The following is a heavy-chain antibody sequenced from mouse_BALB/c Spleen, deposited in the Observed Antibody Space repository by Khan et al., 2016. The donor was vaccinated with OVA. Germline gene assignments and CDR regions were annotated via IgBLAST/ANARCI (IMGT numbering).Heavy chain of an antibody. CDR3: VRGGFAY. V-gene: IGHV5-15*02. CDR2: ISSVAYSI. J-gene: IGHJ3*01. CDR1: GFTFIDYG. Sequence: EVQLQEPGGGLVQPGGSRKLSCAASGFTFIDYGMAWVRQTPGKGPEWIAFISSVAYSIYYADTVTGRFTISRENAKNTLYLEMSSLRSDDTAMYYCVRGGFAYWGQGTLVTVSA.